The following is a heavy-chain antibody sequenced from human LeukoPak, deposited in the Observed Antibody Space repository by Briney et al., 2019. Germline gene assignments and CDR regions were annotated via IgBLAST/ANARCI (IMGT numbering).Heavy chain of an antibody. J-gene: IGHJ3*02. CDR3: ARDGTQDILTGDDAFDI. CDR2: IWYDGSNK. CDR1: GFTFSSYG. V-gene: IGHV3-33*01. D-gene: IGHD3-9*01. Sequence: GGSLRLSCAASGFTFSSYGMHWVRQAPGKGLEWVAVIWYDGSNKYYADSVKGRFTISRDNSKNTLYLQMNSLRAEDTAVYYCARDGTQDILTGDDAFDIWGQGTMVTVSS.